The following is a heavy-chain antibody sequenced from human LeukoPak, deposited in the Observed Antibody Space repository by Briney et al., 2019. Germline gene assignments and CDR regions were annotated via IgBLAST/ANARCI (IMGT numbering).Heavy chain of an antibody. Sequence: ASVKVSCKASGYTFTSYGISWVRQAPGQGLEWMGLINTNTGNPTYAQGFTGRFVFSLDTSVSTAYLQISSLKAEDTAVYYCATAGGVLREYYYYYDMDVWGQGTTVTVSS. D-gene: IGHD3-16*01. J-gene: IGHJ6*02. CDR1: GYTFTSYG. V-gene: IGHV7-4-1*02. CDR3: ATAGGVLREYYYYYDMDV. CDR2: INTNTGNP.